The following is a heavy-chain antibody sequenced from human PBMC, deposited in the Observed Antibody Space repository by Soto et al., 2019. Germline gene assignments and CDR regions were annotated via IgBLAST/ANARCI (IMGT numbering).Heavy chain of an antibody. CDR1: GFTFNNAW. V-gene: IGHV3-15*01. J-gene: IGHJ6*02. Sequence: EVQLVESGGGLVKPGGSLRLSCVASGFTFNNAWMSWVRQAPGKGLEWVGRVKSKSDGGTTDYAAPVKGRFIISRDDSKNMLYVQMNSLKLEDTDVYYCTTTGSYYYYFGMDVWGQGTTVTVSS. D-gene: IGHD1-26*01. CDR3: TTTGSYYYYFGMDV. CDR2: VKSKSDGGTT.